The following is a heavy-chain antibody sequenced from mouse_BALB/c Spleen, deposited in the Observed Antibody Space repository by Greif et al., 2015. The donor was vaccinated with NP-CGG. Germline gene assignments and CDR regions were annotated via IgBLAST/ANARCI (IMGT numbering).Heavy chain of an antibody. CDR3: ARTGSYYFDY. CDR2: IYPGDGDT. Sequence: QVQLKQSGAELARPGASVKLSCKASGYTFTSYWMQWVKQRPGQGLGWIGAIYPGDGDTRYTQRFKGKATLTADKSSSTAYMQLSSLASEDSAVYYCARTGSYYFDYWGQGTTLTVSS. D-gene: IGHD4-1*01. V-gene: IGHV1-87*01. CDR1: GYTFTSYW. J-gene: IGHJ2*01.